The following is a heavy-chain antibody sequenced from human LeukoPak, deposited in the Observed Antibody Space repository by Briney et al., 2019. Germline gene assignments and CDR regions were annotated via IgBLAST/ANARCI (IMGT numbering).Heavy chain of an antibody. CDR1: GCTFTSYG. CDR2: ISAYNGNT. D-gene: IGHD3-22*01. CDR3: ARGSPYYYDSSGLLYYFDY. J-gene: IGHJ4*02. Sequence: ASVNVSCKASGCTFTSYGISWVRQAPGQGREGMGWISAYNGNTKYAQKLQGRVTMTTDTSTSTAYMELRSLRSGDTAVYYCARGSPYYYDSSGLLYYFDYWGQGTLVTVSS. V-gene: IGHV1-18*01.